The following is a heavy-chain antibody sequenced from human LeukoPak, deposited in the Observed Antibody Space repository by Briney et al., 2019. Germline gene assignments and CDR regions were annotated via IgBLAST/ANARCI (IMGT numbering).Heavy chain of an antibody. CDR3: TKEEKQTGFSDY. Sequence: GGSLRLSCAASGFTFTTYTMNWVRQAPGKGLEWVSSISGSGAYIYYADSVKGRFTISRDDSKNTLYLQVNSLRAEDTAVYYCTKEEKQTGFSDYWGQGTLVTVSS. D-gene: IGHD1/OR15-1a*01. CDR1: GFTFTTYT. J-gene: IGHJ4*02. CDR2: ISGSGAYI. V-gene: IGHV3-23*01.